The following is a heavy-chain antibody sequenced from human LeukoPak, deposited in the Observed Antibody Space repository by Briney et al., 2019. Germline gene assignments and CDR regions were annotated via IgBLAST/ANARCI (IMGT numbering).Heavy chain of an antibody. J-gene: IGHJ3*02. CDR2: IYYSGST. V-gene: IGHV4-59*01. D-gene: IGHD4-17*01. CDR1: GGSITSYY. Sequence: SETLSLTCTVSGGSITSYYWTWVRQPPGKGLEWIGYIYYSGSTNYNPSLKSRVTISVDTSKNQFSPKLSSVTAADTAVYYCARFKGNYGDYPDAFDIWGQGTMVTVSS. CDR3: ARFKGNYGDYPDAFDI.